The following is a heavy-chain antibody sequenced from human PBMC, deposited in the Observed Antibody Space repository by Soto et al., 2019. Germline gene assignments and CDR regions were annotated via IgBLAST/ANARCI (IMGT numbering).Heavy chain of an antibody. D-gene: IGHD2-15*01. Sequence: SETLSLTCAVYGGSFSGYYWSWIRQPPGKGLEWIGEINHSGSTNYNPSPKSRVTISVDTSKNQFSLKLSSVTAADTAVYYCAGVDCSGGSCFFDYWGQGTLVTVSS. J-gene: IGHJ4*02. CDR3: AGVDCSGGSCFFDY. V-gene: IGHV4-34*01. CDR2: INHSGST. CDR1: GGSFSGYY.